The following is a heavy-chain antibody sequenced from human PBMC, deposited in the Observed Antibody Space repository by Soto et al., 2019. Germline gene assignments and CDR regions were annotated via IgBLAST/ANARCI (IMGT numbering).Heavy chain of an antibody. CDR3: AKAFGYSSTWFARNWFDP. D-gene: IGHD6-13*01. CDR2: ISGSGDRT. J-gene: IGHJ5*02. Sequence: GGSLRLSCAASGLTFTNSAMSWVRQAPGKGLEWVSAISGSGDRTSYVDSVKGRFTISRDDSTNTLYLQMSSLRAEDTAVYYCAKAFGYSSTWFARNWFDPWGQGTLVTVSS. V-gene: IGHV3-23*01. CDR1: GLTFTNSA.